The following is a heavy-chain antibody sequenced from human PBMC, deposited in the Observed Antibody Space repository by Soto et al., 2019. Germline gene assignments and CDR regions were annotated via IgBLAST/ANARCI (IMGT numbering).Heavy chain of an antibody. CDR1: GGTFSSYA. J-gene: IGHJ5*02. V-gene: IGHV1-69*13. D-gene: IGHD2-2*01. Sequence: SVKVSCKASGGTFSSYAISWVRQAPGQGLEWMGGIIPIFGTANYAQKFQGRVTITADESTSTAYMELSSLRSEDTAVYYCARERLGSSTSCCKLNRLDPCGQGTLVTVYS. CDR2: IIPIFGTA. CDR3: ARERLGSSTSCCKLNRLDP.